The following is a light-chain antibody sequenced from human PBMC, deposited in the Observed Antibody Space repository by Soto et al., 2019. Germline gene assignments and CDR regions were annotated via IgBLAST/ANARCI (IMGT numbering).Light chain of an antibody. V-gene: IGKV2-28*01. CDR3: MQGRESLT. J-gene: IGKJ5*01. Sequence: MVMSQSPLSLPVTAGAPASMSSRSSHSLLYSNAYNYIDWYLQKPGQSPQLLIYLGSHRASGVPDRFSGSGSGTNFTLKINRVEAEDVGIYYCMQGRESLTFGQGTRLEIK. CDR2: LGS. CDR1: HSLLYSNAYNY.